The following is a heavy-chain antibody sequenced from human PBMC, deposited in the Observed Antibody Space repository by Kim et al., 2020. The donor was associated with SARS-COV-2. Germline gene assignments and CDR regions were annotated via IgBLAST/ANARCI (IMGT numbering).Heavy chain of an antibody. Sequence: ASVKVSCKVSGYTLTELSMHWVRQAPGEGLEWMGGFDPEDGETIYAQKFQGRVTMTEDTSTDTAYMELSSLRSEDTAVYYCATRYNRNVPLYAFDIWGQGTMVTVSS. CDR2: FDPEDGET. CDR1: GYTLTELS. J-gene: IGHJ3*02. CDR3: ATRYNRNVPLYAFDI. D-gene: IGHD1-1*01. V-gene: IGHV1-24*01.